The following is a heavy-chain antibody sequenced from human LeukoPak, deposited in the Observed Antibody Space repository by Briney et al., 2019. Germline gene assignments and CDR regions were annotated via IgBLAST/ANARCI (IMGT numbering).Heavy chain of an antibody. CDR2: INHSGST. CDR1: GGSFSGYY. Sequence: SETLSITCAVYGGSFSGYYWSWIRQPPGNGLEWIGEINHSGSTNYNPSLKSRVTISVDTSKNQFSLKLSSVTAADTAVYYCARGPGYYYDSSGYYNYWGQGTLVTVSS. V-gene: IGHV4-34*01. CDR3: ARGPGYYYDSSGYYNY. D-gene: IGHD3-22*01. J-gene: IGHJ4*02.